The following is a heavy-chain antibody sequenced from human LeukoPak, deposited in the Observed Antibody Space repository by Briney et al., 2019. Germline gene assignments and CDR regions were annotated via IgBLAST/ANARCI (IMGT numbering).Heavy chain of an antibody. V-gene: IGHV3-21*01. Sequence: GGSLRLSCAASGFTFSSYSMNWVRQAPGKGLEWVSSISSSSSYIYYADSVKGRFTISRDNAKNSLYLQMNSLRAEDTAVYYCARWDNEYCSSTSCYRGGHYFDYWGQGTLVTVSS. CDR2: ISSSSSYI. D-gene: IGHD2-2*02. J-gene: IGHJ4*02. CDR3: ARWDNEYCSSTSCYRGGHYFDY. CDR1: GFTFSSYS.